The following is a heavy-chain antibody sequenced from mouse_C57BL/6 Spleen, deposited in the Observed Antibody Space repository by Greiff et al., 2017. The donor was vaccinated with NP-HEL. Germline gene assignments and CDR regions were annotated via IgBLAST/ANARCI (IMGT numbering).Heavy chain of an antibody. J-gene: IGHJ2*01. D-gene: IGHD1-1*01. CDR2: IRNKANGYTT. CDR3: ARSVYYGSSFDY. V-gene: IGHV7-3*01. CDR1: GFTFTDYY. Sequence: EVQLVESGGGLVQPGGSLSLSCAASGFTFTDYYMSWVRQPPGKALEWLGFIRNKANGYTTEYSASVKGRFTISRDNSQSILYLQMNALRAEDSATYYCARSVYYGSSFDYWGQGTTLTVSS.